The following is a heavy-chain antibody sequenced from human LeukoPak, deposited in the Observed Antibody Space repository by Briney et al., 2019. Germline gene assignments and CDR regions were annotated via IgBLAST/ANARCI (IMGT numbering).Heavy chain of an antibody. D-gene: IGHD2-8*01. CDR2: INHSGST. CDR3: ARLRYCTNGVCP. J-gene: IGHJ5*02. Sequence: NPSETLSLTCAVYGGSISGYYWSWIRQPPGKGLEWIGEINHSGSTNYNPSLKSRVTISVDTSKNQFSLKLSSVTAADTAVYYCARLRYCTNGVCPWGQGALVTASS. CDR1: GGSISGYY. V-gene: IGHV4-34*01.